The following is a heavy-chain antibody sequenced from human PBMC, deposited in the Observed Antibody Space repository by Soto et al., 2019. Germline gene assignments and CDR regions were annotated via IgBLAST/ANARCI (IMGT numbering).Heavy chain of an antibody. D-gene: IGHD3-9*01. J-gene: IGHJ6*02. CDR2: IYYSGST. CDR3: ASGPLLRYFDWFYGMDV. Sequence: SETLSLTCTVSGGSISSYYWSWIRQPPGKGLEWSGYIYYSGSTHYNPSLKSRVTISVDTSKNQFSLKLSSVTAADTAVYYCASGPLLRYFDWFYGMDVWGQGTTVTVSS. V-gene: IGHV4-59*01. CDR1: GGSISSYY.